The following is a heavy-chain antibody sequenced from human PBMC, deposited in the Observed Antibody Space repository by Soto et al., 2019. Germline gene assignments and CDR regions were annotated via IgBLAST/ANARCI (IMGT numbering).Heavy chain of an antibody. CDR2: ISAYNGNT. CDR1: GYTFTSYG. Sequence: ASVKVSCKASGYTFTSYGISWVRQAPGQGLEWMGWISAYNGNTNYAQKLQGRVTMTTDTSTSTVYMEVRSLRPDDTAVYYCARNVPEFCGQALNWFDSWGQGTLVTVSS. D-gene: IGHD2-21*01. CDR3: ARNVPEFCGQALNWFDS. V-gene: IGHV1-18*01. J-gene: IGHJ5*01.